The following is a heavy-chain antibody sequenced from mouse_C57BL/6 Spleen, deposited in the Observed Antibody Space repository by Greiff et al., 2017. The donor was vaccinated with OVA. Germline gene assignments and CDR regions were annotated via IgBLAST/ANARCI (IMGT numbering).Heavy chain of an antibody. CDR2: IDPSDSET. CDR1: GYTFTNYW. J-gene: IGHJ3*01. Sequence: QVQLQQPGAELVRPGSSVKLSCKASGYTFTNYWMHWVKQRPIQGLEWIGNIDPSDSETHYNQKFKDKATLTADKSSSTAYMQLSSLTSEDSAVYYCARWWGSSYDWLDYWGQGTLVTVSA. CDR3: ARWWGSSYDWLDY. V-gene: IGHV1-52*01. D-gene: IGHD1-1*01.